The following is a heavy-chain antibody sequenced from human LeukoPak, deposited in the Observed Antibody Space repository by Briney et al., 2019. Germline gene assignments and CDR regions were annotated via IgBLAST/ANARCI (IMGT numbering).Heavy chain of an antibody. V-gene: IGHV3-30-3*01. CDR3: ARAWSSGWYGLDY. CDR2: ISYDGSNK. Sequence: GGSPRLSCAASGFTFSSYAMHWVRQAPGKGLEWVAVISYDGSNKYYADSVKGRFTISRDNSKNTLYLQMNSLRAEDAAVYYCARAWSSGWYGLDYGGQGTLVTVSS. CDR1: GFTFSSYA. J-gene: IGHJ4*02. D-gene: IGHD6-19*01.